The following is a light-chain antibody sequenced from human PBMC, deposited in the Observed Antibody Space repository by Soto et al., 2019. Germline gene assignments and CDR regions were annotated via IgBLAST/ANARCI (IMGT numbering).Light chain of an antibody. V-gene: IGKV3-11*01. J-gene: IGKJ2*01. Sequence: EIVLTQSPATLSLSPGERATLSCRASQSVSSYLAWYQQKPGQAPRLLIYDASHRATGSPARFSGSGSGTDFTLTISSLEPEDFAVYYCQQRSNWPLMYTFGQGTKLESK. CDR2: DAS. CDR1: QSVSSY. CDR3: QQRSNWPLMYT.